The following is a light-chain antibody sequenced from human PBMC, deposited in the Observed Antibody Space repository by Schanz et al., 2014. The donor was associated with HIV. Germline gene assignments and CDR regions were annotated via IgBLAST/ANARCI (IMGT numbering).Light chain of an antibody. CDR1: QSISGR. CDR3: MQDLQSPWA. CDR2: EAS. J-gene: IGKJ1*01. Sequence: DIQMTQSPSTLSASVGDRITITCRASQSISGRLAWYQQKPGEAPNLLISEASTLEFGVPPRFSGSGSGTDFTLKISRVEAEDVGVYYCMQDLQSPWAFGQGTKVDIK. V-gene: IGKV1-5*03.